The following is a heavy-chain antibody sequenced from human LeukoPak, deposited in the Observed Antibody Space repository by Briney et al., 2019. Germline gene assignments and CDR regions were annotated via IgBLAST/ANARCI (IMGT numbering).Heavy chain of an antibody. J-gene: IGHJ4*02. CDR1: GGSISSYY. V-gene: IGHV4-59*04. D-gene: IGHD1-26*01. CDR2: SYYSGST. Sequence: SETLSLTCTVSGGSISSYYWSWIRQPPGKGLEWIGYSYYSGSTYYNPSLKSRVTMSVDTSKNQFSLKLSSVTAADTAVYYCARELTYADYWGQGTLVTVSS. CDR3: ARELTYADY.